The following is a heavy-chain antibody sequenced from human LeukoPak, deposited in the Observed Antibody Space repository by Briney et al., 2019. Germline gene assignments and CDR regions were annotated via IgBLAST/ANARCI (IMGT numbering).Heavy chain of an antibody. D-gene: IGHD3-10*01. CDR1: GGSISSYY. CDR2: IYYSGST. J-gene: IGHJ5*02. CDR3: ARVLLWFGELSPNWFDP. Sequence: SETLSLTCTVSGGSISSYYWRWIRQAPGKGLEWIGYIYYSGSTNYNPSLKSRVTISVDTSKNQFSLKLSSVTAADTAVYYCARVLLWFGELSPNWFDPWGQGTLVTVSS. V-gene: IGHV4-59*08.